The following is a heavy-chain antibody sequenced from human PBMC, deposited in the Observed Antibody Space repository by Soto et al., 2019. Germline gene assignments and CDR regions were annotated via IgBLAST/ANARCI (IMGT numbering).Heavy chain of an antibody. CDR3: AHIPNYYQYDWFDP. V-gene: IGHV2-5*02. J-gene: IGHJ5*02. CDR2: IYWDDDK. D-gene: IGHD3-16*01. Sequence: QITLKESGPPLVKPTQTLTLTCTFSGFSLTTRGVGVGWIRQPPGKALECLALIYWDDDKRYSPSLQSRLSITKKTSKNQVVLTMTNVDPVDTATYYCAHIPNYYQYDWFDPWGQGTLVSVSS. CDR1: GFSLTTRGVG.